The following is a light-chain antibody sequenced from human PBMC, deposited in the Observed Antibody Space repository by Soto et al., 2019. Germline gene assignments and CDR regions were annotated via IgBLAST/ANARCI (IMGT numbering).Light chain of an antibody. CDR3: QQSYSSPPT. CDR2: AAS. CDR1: QSISNH. Sequence: DIQMTQSPSSLSASVEDRVIITCRASQSISNHLNWYQQKPGKAPKLLIFAASSLQSGVPSRFSGSRSGPDFTLTISSLQPEDFATYYCQQSYSSPPTFDQGTKVDSK. V-gene: IGKV1-39*01. J-gene: IGKJ1*01.